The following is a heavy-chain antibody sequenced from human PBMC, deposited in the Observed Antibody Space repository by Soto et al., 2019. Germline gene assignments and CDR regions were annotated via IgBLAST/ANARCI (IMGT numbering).Heavy chain of an antibody. D-gene: IGHD1-26*01. Sequence: QVQLVQSGAEVKKPGSSVKVSCKASGGTFSSYAISWVRQAPGQGLEWMGGIIPIFGTANYAQKFQGRVTITADKSTSTAYMALSSLRSEDTSVYYCAGVGTSGSYPFDYWGQGTLVTVSS. J-gene: IGHJ4*02. CDR3: AGVGTSGSYPFDY. CDR1: GGTFSSYA. V-gene: IGHV1-69*06. CDR2: IIPIFGTA.